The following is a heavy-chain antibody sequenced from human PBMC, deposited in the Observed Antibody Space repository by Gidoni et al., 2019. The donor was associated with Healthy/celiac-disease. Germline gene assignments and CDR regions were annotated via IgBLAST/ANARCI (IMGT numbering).Heavy chain of an antibody. D-gene: IGHD2-15*01. CDR1: GFHFRSYD. Sequence: EVQLVESGGCLVQPAGSLRLSGAASGFHFRSYDMTWVRQAPGQGLEWGSWLGSKFTTTYSADSVKGRFTISRDKAKNSLYLQMTSLRAEDTAVYYCARGCLCSGGSCYVFYHDYWGQGTLVTVSS. CDR2: LGSKFTTT. V-gene: IGHV3-48*03. CDR3: ARGCLCSGGSCYVFYHDY. J-gene: IGHJ4*02.